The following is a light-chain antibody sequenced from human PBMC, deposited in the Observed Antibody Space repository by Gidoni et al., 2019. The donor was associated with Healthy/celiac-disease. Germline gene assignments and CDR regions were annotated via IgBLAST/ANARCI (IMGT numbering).Light chain of an antibody. CDR2: GAS. J-gene: IGKJ2*01. CDR3: QQYGSSPPYT. CDR1: QSVSSSY. V-gene: IGKV3-20*01. Sequence: EIVLTQSPGTLSLSPGERATLSCRASQSVSSSYLAWYQQKPGQAPRLLIYGASSRATGIPDRFSGSGSGTDFTLTLSRLEPEDFAVYYCQQYGSSPPYTFGQXTKLEIK.